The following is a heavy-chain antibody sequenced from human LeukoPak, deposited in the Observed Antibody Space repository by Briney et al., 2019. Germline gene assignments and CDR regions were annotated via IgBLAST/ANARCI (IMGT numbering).Heavy chain of an antibody. V-gene: IGHV1-3*01. CDR1: GYTFSKYA. CDR2: INAANGNT. Sequence: ASVKVSCKAPGYTFSKYAMHWVRQAPGQRLEWMGWINAANGNTKYSQKFQDRVTITRDTSASTVYMELSRLRSEDTAVYYCARERRDGYIDYWGQGTLVTVSS. J-gene: IGHJ4*02. D-gene: IGHD5-24*01. CDR3: ARERRDGYIDY.